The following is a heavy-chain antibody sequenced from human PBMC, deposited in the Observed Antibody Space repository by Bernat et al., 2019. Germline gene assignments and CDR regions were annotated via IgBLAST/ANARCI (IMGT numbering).Heavy chain of an antibody. D-gene: IGHD6-19*01. J-gene: IGHJ4*02. CDR3: ARDGSGWLFDC. Sequence: EVQLVESGGGLVQPGGSLRLSCAPSGFIFNNYAMSWVRQFPGKGLEWVSAITGNGISTYSADSVKGRFTISSDNSKNTLYLQMNNLGAADTAIYYCARDGSGWLFDCWGQGTLVTVSS. V-gene: IGHV3-23*04. CDR2: ITGNGIST. CDR1: GFIFNNYA.